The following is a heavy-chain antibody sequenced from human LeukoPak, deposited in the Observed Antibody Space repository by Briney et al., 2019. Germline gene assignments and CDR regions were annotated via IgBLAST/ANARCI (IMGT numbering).Heavy chain of an antibody. D-gene: IGHD6-19*01. Sequence: SETLSLTCTVSGGSISSYYWSWIRQPAGKGLEWIGRTYTSGSTNYNPSLKSRVTMSVDTSKNQFSLKLSSVTAADTAVYYCARDISGWYFGLDRNWYFDLWGRGTLVTVSS. CDR1: GGSISSYY. CDR2: TYTSGST. J-gene: IGHJ2*01. CDR3: ARDISGWYFGLDRNWYFDL. V-gene: IGHV4-4*07.